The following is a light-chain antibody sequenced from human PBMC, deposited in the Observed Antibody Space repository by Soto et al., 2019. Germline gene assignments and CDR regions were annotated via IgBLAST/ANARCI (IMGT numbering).Light chain of an antibody. CDR2: DAS. V-gene: IGKV1-33*01. Sequence: DIQMTQSPSSLSASVGDRVTITCQASQDITNYLNWYQQKPGKAPRLLLYDASSFETGVPSRFSGSGSVTDFTLTISSLQPEAVATYYCQHYDHLPITFGQGTRLEI. CDR1: QDITNY. J-gene: IGKJ5*01. CDR3: QHYDHLPIT.